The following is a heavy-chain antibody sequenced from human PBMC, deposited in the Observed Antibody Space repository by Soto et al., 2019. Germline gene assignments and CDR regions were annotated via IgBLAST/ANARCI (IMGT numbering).Heavy chain of an antibody. CDR3: STQASDFWIRQPQYYMVV. Sequence: EGSLRLSCAASAGTLSGSAMHWVRHAPGKGLEWVGRIRSKPNNYATAYSASVKGRCTISRYDSKNTAYLQMNSLNTEDTAVSYSSTQASDFWIRQPQYYMVV. V-gene: IGHV3-73*01. D-gene: IGHD3-3*01. CDR1: AGTLSGSA. J-gene: IGHJ6*03. CDR2: IRSKPNNYAT.